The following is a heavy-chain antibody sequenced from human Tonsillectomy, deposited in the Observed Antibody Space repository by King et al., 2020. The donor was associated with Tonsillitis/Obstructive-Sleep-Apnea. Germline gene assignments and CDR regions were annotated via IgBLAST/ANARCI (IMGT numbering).Heavy chain of an antibody. J-gene: IGHJ4*02. V-gene: IGHV4-34*12. D-gene: IGHD6-19*01. CDR2: IVHSGST. Sequence: VQLQQWGAGPLKPSETLSLTCAVSGASFSGYYWSWIRQPPGKGLEWVGEIVHSGSTNYNPSLKSRVTISVDTSKNQFSLKMNSVTAADTAVYYCAREGSSGWYDYWGQGTLVTVSS. CDR3: AREGSSGWYDY. CDR1: GASFSGYY.